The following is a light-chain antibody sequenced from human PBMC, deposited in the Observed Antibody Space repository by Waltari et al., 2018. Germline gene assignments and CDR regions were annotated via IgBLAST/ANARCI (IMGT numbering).Light chain of an antibody. CDR2: GAS. CDR3: QQYNNWPPYT. V-gene: IGKV3-15*01. CDR1: QSVSSN. Sequence: EIVMTQSPATLSVSPGERATLSCRASQSVSSNLAWYQQKPGQAPRLLFYGASTRATGIPARFSGSGSGTDFTLTISSLQSEDFALYYCQQYNNWPPYTFGQGTKLEIK. J-gene: IGKJ2*01.